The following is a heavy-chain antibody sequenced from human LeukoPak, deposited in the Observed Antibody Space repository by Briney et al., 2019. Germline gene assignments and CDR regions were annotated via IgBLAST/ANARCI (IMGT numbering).Heavy chain of an antibody. V-gene: IGHV4-30-4*08. D-gene: IGHD1-26*01. Sequence: SQTLSLTCTVSGDSISSGDYYWSWIRQRPGAGLQWIGYICSSGSTYYNPSLKSRVTISVDRSKNQFSLKLSSVTAADTAVYYCARAKRELDYWGQGTLVTVSS. CDR3: ARAKRELDY. J-gene: IGHJ4*02. CDR2: ICSSGST. CDR1: GDSISSGDYY.